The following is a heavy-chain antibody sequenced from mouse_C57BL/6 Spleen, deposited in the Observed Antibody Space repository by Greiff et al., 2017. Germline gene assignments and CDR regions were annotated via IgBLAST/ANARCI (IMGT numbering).Heavy chain of an antibody. J-gene: IGHJ4*01. D-gene: IGHD6-1*01. CDR1: GFNIKNTY. Sequence: EVQRVESVAELVRPGASVKLSCTASGFNIKNTYMHWVKQRPDQGLEWIGRIDPANGNTKYATKFQGKATLTADTSSNTAYLQLSSLTSEDTAIYYCARVLQPLLAMGYWGQGTSVTVSS. CDR2: IDPANGNT. V-gene: IGHV14-3*01. CDR3: ARVLQPLLAMGY.